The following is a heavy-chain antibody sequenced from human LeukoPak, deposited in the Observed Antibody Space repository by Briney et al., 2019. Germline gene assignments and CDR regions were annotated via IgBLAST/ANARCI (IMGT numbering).Heavy chain of an antibody. V-gene: IGHV4-61*01. CDR2: IYHSGST. J-gene: IGHJ4*02. Sequence: SETLSLTCTVSGDSVSSGSSYWSWIRQPPGEGLQWLGYIYHSGSTNYNPPLKSRVTISVDTSKNQFSLKLSSVTTADTAVYYCARGSAWYFVYWGQGTLVTVSS. D-gene: IGHD6-19*01. CDR1: GDSVSSGSSY. CDR3: ARGSAWYFVY.